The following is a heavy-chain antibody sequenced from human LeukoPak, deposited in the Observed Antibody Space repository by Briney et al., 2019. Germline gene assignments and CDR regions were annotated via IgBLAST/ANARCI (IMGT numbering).Heavy chain of an antibody. D-gene: IGHD1-26*01. CDR3: AKGGAGKYIGGGDY. J-gene: IGHJ4*02. Sequence: GGSLRLSCAASGVTFSNYAMAWVRQAPGKGLEWVSRINSDGYSISYADSVKGRFTISRDNAKNTLYLQMNSLRAEDTALYYCAKGGAGKYIGGGDYWGQGTLVTVSS. V-gene: IGHV3-74*01. CDR1: GVTFSNYA. CDR2: INSDGYSI.